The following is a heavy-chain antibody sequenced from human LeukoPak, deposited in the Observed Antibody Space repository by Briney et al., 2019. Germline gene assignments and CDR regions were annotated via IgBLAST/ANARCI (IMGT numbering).Heavy chain of an antibody. V-gene: IGHV4-59*01. Sequence: KPSETLSLTCTVSGGSISSYYWSWIRQPPGKGLEWIGYIYYSGSTNYNPSLTSRVTISVDTSKNQFSLKLSSVTAADTAVYYCARTSLTQYYYGMDVWGQGTTVTVSS. D-gene: IGHD3-9*01. J-gene: IGHJ6*02. CDR2: IYYSGST. CDR1: GGSISSYY. CDR3: ARTSLTQYYYGMDV.